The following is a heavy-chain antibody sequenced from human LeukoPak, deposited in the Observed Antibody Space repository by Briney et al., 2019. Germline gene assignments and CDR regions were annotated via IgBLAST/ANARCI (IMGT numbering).Heavy chain of an antibody. CDR2: ISYDGSNK. D-gene: IGHD3-10*01. V-gene: IGHV3-30*18. CDR1: GFTFSSYG. CDR3: AKSGEVRYYYGSGSYDY. Sequence: GGSLRLSCAASGFTFSSYGMHWVRQAPGKGLEWVAVISYDGSNKYYADSVKGRFTISRDNSKNTLYLQMNSLRAEDTAVYYCAKSGEVRYYYGSGSYDYWGQGTLDTVSS. J-gene: IGHJ4*02.